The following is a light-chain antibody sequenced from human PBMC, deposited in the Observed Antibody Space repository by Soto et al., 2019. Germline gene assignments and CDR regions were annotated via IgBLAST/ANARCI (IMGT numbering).Light chain of an antibody. Sequence: NFMLTQPHSVSASPGKTVTISCTRSSGSIASNYVQWYQQRPGSAPTTVIYGDNQRPSGVPDRFSGSTDGSSNSASLTISGLQTEDEADYYCQSYDSITVVFGGGTKLTVL. V-gene: IGLV6-57*04. J-gene: IGLJ2*01. CDR3: QSYDSITVV. CDR2: GDN. CDR1: SGSIASNY.